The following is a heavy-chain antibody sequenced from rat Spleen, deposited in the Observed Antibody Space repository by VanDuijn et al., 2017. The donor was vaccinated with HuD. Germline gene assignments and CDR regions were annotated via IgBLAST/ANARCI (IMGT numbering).Heavy chain of an antibody. D-gene: IGHD1-1*01. V-gene: IGHV2-13*01. Sequence: QVQLKESGPGLVQPSQTLSLTCTVSGFSISSYGVIWVRQPPGKGLEWMGVIWGNGNTNYNSALKSRLSISRDTSKSQVYLKMNSLQSEDTATYYCTGSIYYYTGDPFDYWGQGVMVTVSS. CDR1: GFSISSYG. J-gene: IGHJ2*01. CDR3: TGSIYYYTGDPFDY. CDR2: IWGNGNT.